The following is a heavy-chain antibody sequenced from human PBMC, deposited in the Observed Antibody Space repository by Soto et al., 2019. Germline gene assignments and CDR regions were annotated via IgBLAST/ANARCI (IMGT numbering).Heavy chain of an antibody. CDR3: N. J-gene: IGHJ4*02. CDR2: INPSGGST. D-gene: IGHD4-17*01. V-gene: IGHV1-46*01. Sequence: ASVKVSCKASGYTFTSYYMHWVRQAPGQGLEWMGIINPSGGSTGYAQKFQGRVTMTSVTAADTAVYYCAREVGDFVGRHIDNWGQGTLVTVSS. CDR1: GYTFTSYY.